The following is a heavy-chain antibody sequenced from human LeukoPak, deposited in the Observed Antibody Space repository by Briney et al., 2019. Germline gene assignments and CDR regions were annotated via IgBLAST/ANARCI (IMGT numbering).Heavy chain of an antibody. V-gene: IGHV3-53*01. Sequence: PGGSLRLSCAASGVIVSRNFMSWVRQAPGKGIQWVAIMYAGGTTDYSESVRGRFYISRDTSNNTLSLQMNSLRAEDTAVYYCARGPGSGWPLDRWGQGTLVTVSS. CDR3: ARGPGSGWPLDR. CDR1: GVIVSRNF. J-gene: IGHJ5*02. CDR2: MYAGGTT. D-gene: IGHD6-19*01.